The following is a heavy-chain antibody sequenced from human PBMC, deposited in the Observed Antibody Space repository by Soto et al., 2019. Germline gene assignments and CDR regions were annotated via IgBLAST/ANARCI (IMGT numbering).Heavy chain of an antibody. J-gene: IGHJ4*02. CDR1: GFTFSSYA. CDR3: ANEGGRGGGSFDY. D-gene: IGHD3-16*01. CDR2: ISGSVVTT. V-gene: IGHV3-23*01. Sequence: EVQLLESGGGLVQPGGSLRLSCADSGFTFSSYAMSWVRQAPGKGLEWVSAISGSVVTTYYADSVKGRFTISRDNSGNTADRQQDSRRDEDTAVYYCANEGGRGGGSFDYWGQGPLGPVSS.